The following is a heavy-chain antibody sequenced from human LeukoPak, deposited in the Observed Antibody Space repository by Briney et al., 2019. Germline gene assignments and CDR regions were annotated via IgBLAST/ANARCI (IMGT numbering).Heavy chain of an antibody. CDR3: ARARRGASDAFDI. CDR1: GFTFSSYD. Sequence: GGSLRLSCAASGFTFSSYDMHWVRQATGKGLEWVSAIGTAGGTYYPGSVKGRFTISRENAKNSLYLQMNSLRAGDTAVYYCARARRGASDAFDIWGQGTMVTVSS. J-gene: IGHJ3*02. D-gene: IGHD6-25*01. V-gene: IGHV3-13*01. CDR2: IGTAGGT.